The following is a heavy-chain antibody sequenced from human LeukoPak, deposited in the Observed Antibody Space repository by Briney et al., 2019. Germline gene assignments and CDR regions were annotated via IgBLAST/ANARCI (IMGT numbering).Heavy chain of an antibody. CDR2: INSDGSST. V-gene: IGHV3-74*03. CDR1: GFTFSSYW. D-gene: IGHD2-21*02. Sequence: GRSLRLSCAASGFTFSSYWMHWVRQAPGKGLVWVSRINSDGSSTTYADSVKGRFTISRDNAKSTLYLQMNSLRAEDTAVYHCARSPNCGGDCSWGQGTLVTVSS. J-gene: IGHJ5*02. CDR3: ARSPNCGGDCS.